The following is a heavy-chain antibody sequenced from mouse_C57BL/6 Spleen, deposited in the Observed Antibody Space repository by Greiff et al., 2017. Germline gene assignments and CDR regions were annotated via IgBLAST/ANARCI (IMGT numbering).Heavy chain of an antibody. V-gene: IGHV1-15*01. CDR2: IDPETGGT. CDR3: TRSGYYGSSPFDY. CDR1: GYTFTDYE. J-gene: IGHJ2*01. Sequence: QVQLKESGAELVRPGASVTLSCKASGYTFTDYEMHWVKQTPVHGLEWIGAIDPETGGTAYNQKFKVKAILTADKSSSTAYMELRSLTSEDSAVYYCTRSGYYGSSPFDYWGQGTTLTVSS. D-gene: IGHD1-1*01.